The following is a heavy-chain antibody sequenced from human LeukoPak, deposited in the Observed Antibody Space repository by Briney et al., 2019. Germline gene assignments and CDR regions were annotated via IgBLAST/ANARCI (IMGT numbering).Heavy chain of an antibody. CDR2: INSDGSGT. CDR1: GFTFSSYG. J-gene: IGHJ3*02. D-gene: IGHD1-26*01. CDR3: ARGGSPPEALGDVFEI. Sequence: PGGSLRLSCAASGFTFSSYGMHWVRQVPGKGLLWVSRINSDGSGTSYADSVKGRFPISRDNAKNTLYLQMNSLRADDTSVYYCARGGSPPEALGDVFEIWGPGTLVTVSS. V-gene: IGHV3-74*01.